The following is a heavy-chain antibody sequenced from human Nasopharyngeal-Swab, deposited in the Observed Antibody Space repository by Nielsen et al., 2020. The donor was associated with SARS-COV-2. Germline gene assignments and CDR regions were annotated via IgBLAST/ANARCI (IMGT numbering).Heavy chain of an antibody. CDR2: INAGNGNT. Sequence: ASVKVSCKASGYTFTRYAMHWVRQAPGQRLEWMGWINAGNGNTKYSQKFRGRVTITRDTSASTAYMELSSLRSEDTAVYYCARVGYKGWFDPWGQGTLVTVSS. CDR3: ARVGYKGWFDP. CDR1: GYTFTRYA. D-gene: IGHD5-18*01. J-gene: IGHJ5*02. V-gene: IGHV1-3*01.